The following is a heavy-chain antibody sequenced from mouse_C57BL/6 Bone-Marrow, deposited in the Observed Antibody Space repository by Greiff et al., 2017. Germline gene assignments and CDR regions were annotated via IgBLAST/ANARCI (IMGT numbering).Heavy chain of an antibody. J-gene: IGHJ3*01. CDR1: GYSFTGYY. V-gene: IGHV1-31*01. CDR3: VSYYYDSSEFAY. Sequence: VQLQQSGPELVKPGASVKISCKASGYSFTGYYMHWVKQSHGNILDWIGYIYPYNGVSSYNQKLKGKTTLTVDKSTSTDYMELRGLTSEDSAVDYCVSYYYDSSEFAYWGQGTLVTVSA. CDR2: IYPYNGVS. D-gene: IGHD1-1*01.